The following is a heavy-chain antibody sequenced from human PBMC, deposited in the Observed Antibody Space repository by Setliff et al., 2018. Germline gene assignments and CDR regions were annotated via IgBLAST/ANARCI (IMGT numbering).Heavy chain of an antibody. J-gene: IGHJ3*02. CDR3: ARVYLADSGWDKANALDI. Sequence: ASVKVSCKASGYTFIYYYIHWVRQAPGQGLEWMGLINPSGGGTIYARKFQGRVTMARETSTSTVYMELSGLRSEDTAVYYCARVYLADSGWDKANALDIWGQGTMVTV. D-gene: IGHD6-19*01. CDR2: INPSGGGT. CDR1: GYTFIYYY. V-gene: IGHV1-46*03.